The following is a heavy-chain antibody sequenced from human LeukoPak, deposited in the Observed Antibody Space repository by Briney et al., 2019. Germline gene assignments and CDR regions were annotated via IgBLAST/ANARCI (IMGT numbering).Heavy chain of an antibody. J-gene: IGHJ4*02. Sequence: GGSLRLSCAASGFTFSDYYMSWIRQAPGKGLEWLSYISTSGGTMYYADSVKGRFTISRDDAKNSLYLQMNSLRAEDTAVYYCARDARGYSYGPGFDYWGQGTLVTVSS. CDR3: ARDARGYSYGPGFDY. D-gene: IGHD5-18*01. CDR2: ISTSGGTM. CDR1: GFTFSDYY. V-gene: IGHV3-11*04.